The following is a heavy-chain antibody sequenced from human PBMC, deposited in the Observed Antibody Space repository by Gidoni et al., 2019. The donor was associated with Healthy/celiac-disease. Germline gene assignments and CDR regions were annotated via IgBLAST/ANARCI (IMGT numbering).Heavy chain of an antibody. CDR2: IYYSGST. CDR3: ARGSGSYWGYYYYMDV. Sequence: QLQLQESGPGLVKPSETLSLTCTVSGGSISSSSYYWGWIRQPPGKGLEWIGSIYYSGSTYYNPSLKSRVTISVDTSKNQFSLKLSSVTAADTAVYYCARGSGSYWGYYYYMDVWGKGTTVTVSS. CDR1: GGSISSSSYY. J-gene: IGHJ6*03. D-gene: IGHD3-10*01. V-gene: IGHV4-39*01.